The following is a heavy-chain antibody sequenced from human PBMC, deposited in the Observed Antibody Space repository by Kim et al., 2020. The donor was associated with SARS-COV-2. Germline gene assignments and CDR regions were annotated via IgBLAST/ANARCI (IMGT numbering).Heavy chain of an antibody. V-gene: IGHV1-69*04. Sequence: SVKVSCKASGGTFSSYAISWVRQAPGQGLEWMGRIIPILGIANYAQKFQGRVTITADKSTSTAYMELSSLRSEDTAVYYCASRREDFWSGYYVNEYFQHWGQGTLVTVSS. CDR2: IIPILGIA. D-gene: IGHD3-3*01. CDR3: ASRREDFWSGYYVNEYFQH. CDR1: GGTFSSYA. J-gene: IGHJ1*01.